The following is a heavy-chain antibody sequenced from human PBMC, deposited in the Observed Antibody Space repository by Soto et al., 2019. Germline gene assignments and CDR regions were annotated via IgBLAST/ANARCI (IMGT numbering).Heavy chain of an antibody. CDR1: GFSFNSYA. Sequence: EVHLLESGGGLVQPGGSLRLSCETSGFSFNSYAMTWVRQAPGMGLEWVAVINYNSRATFHAQSVKGRFTISRDNSRNTVFLQTDSLRAEATAVYYCVKQRGSGKTYYSNMDVWGLGTTVIVSS. J-gene: IGHJ6*02. CDR2: INYNSRAT. CDR3: VKQRGSGKTYYSNMDV. V-gene: IGHV3-23*01. D-gene: IGHD3-10*01.